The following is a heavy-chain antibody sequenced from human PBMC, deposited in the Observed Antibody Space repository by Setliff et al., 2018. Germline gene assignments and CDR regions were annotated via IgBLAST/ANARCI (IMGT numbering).Heavy chain of an antibody. CDR2: IIPLLETV. Sequence: GASVKVSCKASGDTFNTYTLSWVRQAPGQGLEWMGGIIPLLETVKYAQKFQGRVTITADESTSTAYMELTSLRLEDTAVYYCARGKMDVVAVAGKYCVMDVWGQGTTVTVSS. J-gene: IGHJ6*02. D-gene: IGHD6-19*01. CDR1: GDTFNTYT. V-gene: IGHV1-69*13. CDR3: ARGKMDVVAVAGKYCVMDV.